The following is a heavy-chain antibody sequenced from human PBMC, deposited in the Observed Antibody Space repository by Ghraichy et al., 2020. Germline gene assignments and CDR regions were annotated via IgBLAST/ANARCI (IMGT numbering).Heavy chain of an antibody. CDR2: ISAYNGNT. CDR1: GYTFTSYG. V-gene: IGHV1-18*01. J-gene: IGHJ3*02. D-gene: IGHD5-18*01. CDR3: ARGDVDTAPRDDDAFDI. Sequence: ASVKVSCKASGYTFTSYGTSWVRQAPGQGLEWMGWISAYNGNTNYAQKLQGRVTMTTDTSTSTAYMELRSLRSDDTAVYYCARGDVDTAPRDDDAFDIWGQGTMVTVSS.